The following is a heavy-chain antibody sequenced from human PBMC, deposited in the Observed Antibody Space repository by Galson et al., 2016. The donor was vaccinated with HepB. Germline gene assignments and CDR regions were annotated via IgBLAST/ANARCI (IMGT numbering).Heavy chain of an antibody. CDR2: IRSEAYGGTT. Sequence: SLRLSCAASGFTFGEYSMSWFRQAPGKGLEWVGFIRSEAYGGTTEYAASVKGRFTISTDESKSIAYLQMKSLKTEDTAVYYCAKAAAPDYYYYYMDVWGEGTTVTVSS. J-gene: IGHJ6*03. D-gene: IGHD6-13*01. V-gene: IGHV3-49*03. CDR1: GFTFGEYS. CDR3: AKAAAPDYYYYYMDV.